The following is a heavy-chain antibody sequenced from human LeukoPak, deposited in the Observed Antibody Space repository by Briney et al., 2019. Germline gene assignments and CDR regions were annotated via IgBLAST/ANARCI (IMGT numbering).Heavy chain of an antibody. Sequence: SVKVFCKASGFTFTSSAMQWVRQARGQRLEWIGWIVVGSGNTNYAQKFQERVTITRDMSTSTAYMELSSLRSEDTAVYYCAADTRGYSSMDYWGQGTLVTVSS. J-gene: IGHJ4*02. CDR2: IVVGSGNT. V-gene: IGHV1-58*02. CDR1: GFTFTSSA. D-gene: IGHD5-18*01. CDR3: AADTRGYSSMDY.